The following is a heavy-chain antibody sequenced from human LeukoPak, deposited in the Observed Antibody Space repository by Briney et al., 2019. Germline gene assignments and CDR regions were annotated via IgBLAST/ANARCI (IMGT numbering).Heavy chain of an antibody. J-gene: IGHJ4*02. CDR3: ARVDSSSWYSPYYFDY. CDR1: GYAFISYA. CDR2: INTNTGNP. D-gene: IGHD6-13*01. Sequence: ASVKVSCKASGYAFISYAMNWVGQAPGQGLEWMGWINTNTGNPTYAQGFTGRFVFSLDTSVSTAYLQISSLKAEDTAVYYCARVDSSSWYSPYYFDYWGQGTLVTVSS. V-gene: IGHV7-4-1*02.